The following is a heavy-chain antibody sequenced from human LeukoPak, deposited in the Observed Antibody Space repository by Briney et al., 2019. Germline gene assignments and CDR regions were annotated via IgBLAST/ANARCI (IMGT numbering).Heavy chain of an antibody. D-gene: IGHD4-17*01. CDR1: GYTFTSYY. Sequence: ASVKVSCKASGYTFTSYYMHWVRQAPGQGLEWMGIINPSGGSTSYAQKFQGRVTMTRDTSTSTVYMELSSLRSEDTAVYYCARDAVRTDYGDYYYYCGMDVWGQGTTVTVSS. J-gene: IGHJ6*02. CDR2: INPSGGST. V-gene: IGHV1-46*01. CDR3: ARDAVRTDYGDYYYYCGMDV.